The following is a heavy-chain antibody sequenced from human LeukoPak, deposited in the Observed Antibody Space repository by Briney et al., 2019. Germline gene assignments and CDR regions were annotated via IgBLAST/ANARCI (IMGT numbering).Heavy chain of an antibody. CDR1: GYSISSDYY. CDR3: ARGDTAGDWFDP. J-gene: IGHJ5*02. D-gene: IGHD5-18*01. V-gene: IGHV4-38-2*02. Sequence: SETLSLTCTVSGYSISSDYYWGWIRQPPGKGLEWVGNIFHNGNTYYNPSLKSRVTMSIDTSKKQFSLKLRTATAADTAVYYCARGDTAGDWFDPWGQGTLVTVSS. CDR2: IFHNGNT.